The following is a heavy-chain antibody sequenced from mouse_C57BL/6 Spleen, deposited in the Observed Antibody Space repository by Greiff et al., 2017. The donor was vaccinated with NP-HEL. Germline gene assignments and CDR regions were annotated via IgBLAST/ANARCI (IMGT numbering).Heavy chain of an antibody. D-gene: IGHD1-1*01. CDR2: IDPSDSYT. V-gene: IGHV1-69*01. J-gene: IGHJ4*01. CDR3: ARTDYDGSSSHAMDY. CDR1: GYTFTSYW. Sequence: QVQLQQPGAELVMPGASVKLSCKASGYTFTSYWMHWVKQRPGQGLEWIGEIDPSDSYTNYNQKFKGKSTLTVDKSSSTAYMQLKSLTSEDSAVYYGARTDYDGSSSHAMDYWGQGTSVTVSS.